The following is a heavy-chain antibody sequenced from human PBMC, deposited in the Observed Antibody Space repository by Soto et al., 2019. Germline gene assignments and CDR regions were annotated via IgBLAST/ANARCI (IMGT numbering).Heavy chain of an antibody. J-gene: IGHJ5*02. D-gene: IGHD5-12*01. CDR2: ISDSGSTI. Sequence: EVQLVESGGGLVQPGGSLRLSCAASGFPFSSYAMSWVRQTPDKGLEWLSYISDSGSTIHYADSVKGRFTISRDNAKNSLYLQMNSLRADHTAVYYCTRDGSWGQGTLVTVSS. CDR3: TRDGS. CDR1: GFPFSSYA. V-gene: IGHV3-48*01.